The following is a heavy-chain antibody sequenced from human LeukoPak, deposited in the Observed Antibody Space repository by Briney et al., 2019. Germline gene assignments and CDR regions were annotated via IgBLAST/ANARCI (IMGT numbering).Heavy chain of an antibody. J-gene: IGHJ4*02. CDR3: ARPGAWGSLDY. CDR2: IYYSRST. V-gene: IGHV4-39*01. CDR1: GGSISSTNSY. D-gene: IGHD3-10*01. Sequence: PSETLSLTCTVSGGSISSTNSYWGWIRQPPGKGLEWIGTIYYSRSTYYNPPLRSRVTISVDTSKNQFSLKLSSVTAADTAVYYCARPGAWGSLDYWGQGTLVTVSS.